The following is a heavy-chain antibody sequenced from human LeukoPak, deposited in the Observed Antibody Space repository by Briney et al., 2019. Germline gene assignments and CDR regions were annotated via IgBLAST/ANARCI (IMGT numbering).Heavy chain of an antibody. CDR3: ARDPSGGYSYGCYYYYGMDV. J-gene: IGHJ6*02. V-gene: IGHV1-8*01. Sequence: AASVKVSCTASGYTFTSYDINWVRQATGQGLEWMGWMNPNSGNTGYAQKFQGRVTMTRNTSISTAYMELSSLRSEDTAVYYCARDPSGGYSYGCYYYYGMDVWGQGTTVTVSS. CDR1: GYTFTSYD. D-gene: IGHD5-18*01. CDR2: MNPNSGNT.